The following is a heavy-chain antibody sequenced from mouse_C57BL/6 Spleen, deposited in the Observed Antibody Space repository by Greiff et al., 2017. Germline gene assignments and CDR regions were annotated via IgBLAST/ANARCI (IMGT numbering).Heavy chain of an antibody. CDR2: ISYDGSN. Sequence: DVKLQESGPGLVKPSQSLSLTCSVTGYSITSGYYWNWLRQFPGNKLEWMGYISYDGSNNYNPSLKNRISITRDTSKNQFFLKLNSVTTEDTATYYCARGGGDYLDYWGQGTTLTVSS. CDR3: ARGGGDYLDY. D-gene: IGHD2-13*01. CDR1: GYSITSGYY. J-gene: IGHJ2*01. V-gene: IGHV3-6*01.